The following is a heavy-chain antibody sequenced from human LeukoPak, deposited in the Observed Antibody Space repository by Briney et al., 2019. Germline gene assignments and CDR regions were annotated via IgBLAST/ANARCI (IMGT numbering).Heavy chain of an antibody. CDR3: ARSQYSSGCRQFDY. J-gene: IGHJ4*02. Sequence: SETLSLTCAVYGGSFSGYYWSWIRQPPGKGLEWIGEINHSGSTNYNPSLKSRVTISVDTSKNQFSLKLSSVTAADTAVYYCARSQYSSGCRQFDYWGQGTQVTVSS. D-gene: IGHD6-19*01. V-gene: IGHV4-34*01. CDR1: GGSFSGYY. CDR2: INHSGST.